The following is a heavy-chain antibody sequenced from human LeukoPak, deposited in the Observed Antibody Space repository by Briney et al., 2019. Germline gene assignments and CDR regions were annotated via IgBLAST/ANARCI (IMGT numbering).Heavy chain of an antibody. J-gene: IGHJ4*02. CDR2: IDPNSGGT. CDR3: ARDSIAAAGLYFDY. D-gene: IGHD6-13*01. V-gene: IGHV1-2*02. CDR1: GYTFTGYC. Sequence: ASVKVSSKASGYTFTGYCMHWVRQAPGQGLAWMGWIDPNSGGTRYAQKFQGRVTMTRDTSISAAYLELSRLTSDDTAVYYCARDSIAAAGLYFDYWGQGTLVTVSS.